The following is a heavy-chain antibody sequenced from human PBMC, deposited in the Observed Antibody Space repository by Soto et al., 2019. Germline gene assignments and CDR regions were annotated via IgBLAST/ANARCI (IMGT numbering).Heavy chain of an antibody. CDR1: GGSMRNYF. V-gene: IGHV4-59*01. J-gene: IGHJ4*02. CDR3: AAGEASSRNLAPYYLDF. D-gene: IGHD6-13*01. Sequence: TETLSLTCTVSGGSMRNYFWTWIRQPPGKGLEWIGYIHYSGTTSFFPSYNPSLRSRVTISEDTSKNQFSLKLLSVTTADTAVYFCAAGEASSRNLAPYYLDFWGQGTLVTVSS. CDR2: IHYSGTT.